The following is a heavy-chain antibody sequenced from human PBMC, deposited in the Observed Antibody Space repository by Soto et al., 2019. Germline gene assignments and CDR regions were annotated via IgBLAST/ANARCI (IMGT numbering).Heavy chain of an antibody. J-gene: IGHJ5*02. CDR1: GGTFSSYS. CDR2: IIPILGIA. V-gene: IGHV1-69*08. CDR3: ATEKGSTYDH. D-gene: IGHD4-4*01. Sequence: QVKLVQSGAEVKKPGSSVKVSCKASGGTFSSYSFTWVRQAPGQGLEWMGRIIPILGIANYAQKFQGRVTIRADKPTMTPYTALRCLGSGATAVYYCATEKGSTYDHWGQGTLVTVSS.